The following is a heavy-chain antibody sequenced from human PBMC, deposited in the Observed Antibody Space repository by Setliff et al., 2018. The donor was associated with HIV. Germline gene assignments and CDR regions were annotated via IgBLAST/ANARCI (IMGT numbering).Heavy chain of an antibody. CDR3: AREDGITALFDY. V-gene: IGHV4-59*11. CDR1: GGSISSHY. D-gene: IGHD5-18*01. Sequence: LSLTCTVSGGSISSHYWSWIRQPPGKGLEWIGSIYYSGSTYYNPSLKSRVTISVDTSKNQFSLKLSSVTAADTAVYYCAREDGITALFDYWGQGTLVTVSS. CDR2: IYYSGST. J-gene: IGHJ4*02.